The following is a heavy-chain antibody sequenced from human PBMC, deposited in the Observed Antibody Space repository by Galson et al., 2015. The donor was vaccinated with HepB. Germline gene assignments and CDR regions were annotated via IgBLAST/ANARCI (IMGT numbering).Heavy chain of an antibody. V-gene: IGHV3-33*01. CDR1: GFTFSSYG. D-gene: IGHD6-13*01. J-gene: IGHJ4*02. CDR2: IWFDGSNK. Sequence: SLRLSCAASGFTFSSYGMHWVRQAPGKGLEWVAVIWFDGSNKYYADSVKGRFTISRDNSKSTLLLQMNSLRPEDTAVYYCARSYSSSWHRFDIWGQGTLVTASS. CDR3: ARSYSSSWHRFDI.